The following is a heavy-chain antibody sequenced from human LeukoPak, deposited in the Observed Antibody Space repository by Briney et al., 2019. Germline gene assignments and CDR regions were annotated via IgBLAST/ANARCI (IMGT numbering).Heavy chain of an antibody. CDR2: ISYDGSNK. J-gene: IGHJ4*02. V-gene: IGHV3-30-3*01. D-gene: IGHD3-3*01. Sequence: GGSLRLSCAASGFTFSSYAVHWVRQAPGKGLEWVAVISYDGSNKYYADSVKGRFTISRDNSKNTLYLQMNSLRAEDTAVYYCARQLSTITIFDYWGQGTLVTVSS. CDR1: GFTFSSYA. CDR3: ARQLSTITIFDY.